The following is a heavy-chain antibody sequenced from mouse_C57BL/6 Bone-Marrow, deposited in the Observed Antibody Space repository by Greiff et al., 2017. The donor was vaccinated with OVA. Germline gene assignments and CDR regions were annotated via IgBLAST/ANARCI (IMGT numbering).Heavy chain of an antibody. CDR1: GYTFTSYW. D-gene: IGHD1-2*01. CDR3: ASDGCYY. V-gene: IGHV1-64*01. J-gene: IGHJ2*01. Sequence: VKLMESGAELVKPGASVKLSCKASGYTFTSYWMHWVKQRPGQGLEWIGMIHPNSGSTNYNEKFKSKATLTVDKSSSTAYMQLSSLTSEDSAVYYCASDGCYYWGQGTTLTVSS. CDR2: IHPNSGST.